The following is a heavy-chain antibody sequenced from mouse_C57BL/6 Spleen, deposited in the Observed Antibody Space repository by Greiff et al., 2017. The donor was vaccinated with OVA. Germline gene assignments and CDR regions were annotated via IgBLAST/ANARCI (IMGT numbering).Heavy chain of an antibody. CDR3: ARRGYGYFDV. Sequence: EVKVEESEGGLVQPGSSMKLSCTASGFTFSDYYMAWVRQVPEKGLEWVANINYDGSSTYYLDSLKSRFIISRDNAKNILYLQMSSLKSEDTATYYCARRGYGYFDVWGTGTTVTVSS. CDR1: GFTFSDYY. V-gene: IGHV5-16*01. CDR2: INYDGSST. J-gene: IGHJ1*03.